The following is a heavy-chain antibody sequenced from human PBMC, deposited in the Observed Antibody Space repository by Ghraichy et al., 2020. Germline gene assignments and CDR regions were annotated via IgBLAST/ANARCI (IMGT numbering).Heavy chain of an antibody. CDR1: GFTFSSYA. CDR3: AKPNYYDSSGIFDY. V-gene: IGHV3-23*01. D-gene: IGHD3-22*01. Sequence: GESLISCAASGFTFSSYAMSWVRQAPGKGLEWVSAISGSGGSTYYADSVKGRFTISRDNSKNTLYLQMNSLRAEDTAVYYCAKPNYYDSSGIFDYWGQGTLVTVSS. CDR2: ISGSGGST. J-gene: IGHJ4*02.